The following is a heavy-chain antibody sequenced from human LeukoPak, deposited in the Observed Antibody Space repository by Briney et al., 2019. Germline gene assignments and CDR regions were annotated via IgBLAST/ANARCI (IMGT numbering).Heavy chain of an antibody. V-gene: IGHV4-39*01. Sequence: SETLSLTCTVSGDSFSSSNYNWGWLRQPPGKGLEWIGSIYYSGNTYYNPSLKSRVTISVDTSKNQFSLKLSSVTAADTAVYYCARRNTAVPGDAFEIWGQGTMVTVSS. CDR2: IYYSGNT. D-gene: IGHD5-18*01. J-gene: IGHJ3*02. CDR1: GDSFSSSNYN. CDR3: ARRNTAVPGDAFEI.